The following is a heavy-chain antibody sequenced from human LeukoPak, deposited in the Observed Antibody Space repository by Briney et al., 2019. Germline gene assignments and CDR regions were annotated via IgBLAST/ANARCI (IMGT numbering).Heavy chain of an antibody. CDR3: ARGKVVVPAAPPQEFDY. CDR1: GGSVTSGGHY. J-gene: IGHJ4*02. D-gene: IGHD2-2*01. Sequence: SETLSLTCTVSGGSVTSGGHYWSWIRQYPGRGLDWLGNIYHSGSTYYNPSLKSRVTISVDTSKNQFSLKLSSVTAADTAVYYCARGKVVVPAAPPQEFDYWGQGTLVTVSS. V-gene: IGHV4-61*08. CDR2: IYHSGST.